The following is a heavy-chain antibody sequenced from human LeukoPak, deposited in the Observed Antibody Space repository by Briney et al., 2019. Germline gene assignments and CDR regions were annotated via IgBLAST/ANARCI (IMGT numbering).Heavy chain of an antibody. J-gene: IGHJ4*02. Sequence: GGSLRLSCAASGFAFSSYAMSWVRQAPGKGLEWVSRISNSGGSTYYTDSVKGRFAISRDNSKNTLYLQMKSLRAEDTALYYCATSTVAKYDYWGQGTLVAVSS. CDR3: ATSTVAKYDY. V-gene: IGHV3-23*01. D-gene: IGHD4-11*01. CDR2: ISNSGGST. CDR1: GFAFSSYA.